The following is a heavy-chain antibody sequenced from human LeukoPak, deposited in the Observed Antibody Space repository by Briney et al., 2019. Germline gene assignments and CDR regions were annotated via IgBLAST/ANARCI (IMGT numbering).Heavy chain of an antibody. CDR1: GGSFSGYY. CDR3: ARLTIWSGYYNPDY. Sequence: SETLSLTCAVYGGSFSGYYWSWIRQPPGKGLEWIGEINHSGSTNYKPSLKSRVTISVDTSKNQFSLKLSSVTAADTAVYYCARLTIWSGYYNPDYWGQGTLVTVSS. D-gene: IGHD3-3*01. V-gene: IGHV4-34*01. J-gene: IGHJ4*02. CDR2: INHSGST.